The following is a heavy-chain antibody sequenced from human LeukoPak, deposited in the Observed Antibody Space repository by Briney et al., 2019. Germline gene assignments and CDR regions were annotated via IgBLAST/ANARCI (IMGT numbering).Heavy chain of an antibody. V-gene: IGHV3-69-1*02. CDR3: ASTLSVLRYFDWLYSPDDY. Sequence: GGSLRLSCAASGFTFSSYWMSWVPQAPGKGLEWVSSISSSSTIYYADSVKGRFTISRDNAKNSLYLQMNSLRAEDTAVYYCASTLSVLRYFDWLYSPDDYWGQGTLVTVSS. CDR1: GFTFSSYW. D-gene: IGHD3-9*01. J-gene: IGHJ4*02. CDR2: ISSSSTI.